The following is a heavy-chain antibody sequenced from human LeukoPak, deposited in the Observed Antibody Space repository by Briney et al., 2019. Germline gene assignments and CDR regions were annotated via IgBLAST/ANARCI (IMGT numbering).Heavy chain of an antibody. Sequence: GASVKVSCKAFDYTFSSYGISWMRQAPGHGLEWMGRITTYNGDTKYAQNVQGRVTMTTDTSTSTVYMELRSLRFDDTAVYYCARGGTWSFDSWGQGTLVTVSS. D-gene: IGHD6-13*01. CDR3: ARGGTWSFDS. V-gene: IGHV1-18*01. CDR1: DYTFSSYG. J-gene: IGHJ4*02. CDR2: ITTYNGDT.